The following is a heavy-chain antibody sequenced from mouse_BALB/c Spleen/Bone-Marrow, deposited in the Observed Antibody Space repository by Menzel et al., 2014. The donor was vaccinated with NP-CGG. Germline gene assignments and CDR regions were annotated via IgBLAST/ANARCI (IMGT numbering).Heavy chain of an antibody. CDR3: TRDGKGNYDYAMDY. D-gene: IGHD2-1*01. CDR1: GFTFSSYT. Sequence: EVQLVESGGGLVKPGGSLKLSCAASGFTFSSYTMSWVRQTPEKRLEWVATISSGGSYTYYPDSVKGRFTISRDNAKNTLYLQMSSLKSVDTAMYYCTRDGKGNYDYAMDYWGQGTSVTVSS. J-gene: IGHJ4*01. CDR2: ISSGGSYT. V-gene: IGHV5-6-4*01.